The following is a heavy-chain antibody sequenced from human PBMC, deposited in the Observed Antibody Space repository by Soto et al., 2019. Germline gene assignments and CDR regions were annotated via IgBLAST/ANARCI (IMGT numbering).Heavy chain of an antibody. CDR3: ARLIGGRLPTWDYYYGMDV. V-gene: IGHV4-34*01. CDR1: GGSFSGYY. CDR2: INHSGST. Sequence: SETLSLTCAVYGGSFSGYYWSWIRQPPGKGLEWIGEINHSGSTNYNPSLKSRVTISVDTSKNQFSLKLSSVTAADTAVYYCARLIGGRLPTWDYYYGMDVWGQGTTVTVSS. D-gene: IGHD5-18*01. J-gene: IGHJ6*02.